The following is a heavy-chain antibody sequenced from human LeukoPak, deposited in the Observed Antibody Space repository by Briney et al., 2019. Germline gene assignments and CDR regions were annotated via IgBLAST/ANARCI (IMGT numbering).Heavy chain of an antibody. V-gene: IGHV3-30*18. D-gene: IGHD5-12*01. CDR1: GFTFSSYG. J-gene: IGHJ4*02. Sequence: GGSLRLSCAASGFTFSSYGMHWVRQAPGKGLEWVAVISYDGSNKYYADSVKGRFTISRGNSKNTLYLQMNSLRAEDTAVYYCAKVGVKVDIVATITCTIDYWGQGTLVTVSS. CDR2: ISYDGSNK. CDR3: AKVGVKVDIVATITCTIDY.